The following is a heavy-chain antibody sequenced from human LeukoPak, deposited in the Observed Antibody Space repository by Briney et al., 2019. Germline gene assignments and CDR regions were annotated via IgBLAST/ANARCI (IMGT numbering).Heavy chain of an antibody. V-gene: IGHV4-30-4*08. Sequence: PSRTLSLTCTVSGGSISSGDYYWSWIRQPPGKGLEWIGYIYYSGSTYYNPSLKSRVTISVDTSKNQFSLKLSSVTAADTAVYYCARAPRIIVVVPAANAPGAFDIWGQGTMVTVSS. CDR3: ARAPRIIVVVPAANAPGAFDI. CDR2: IYYSGST. J-gene: IGHJ3*02. CDR1: GGSISSGDYY. D-gene: IGHD2-2*01.